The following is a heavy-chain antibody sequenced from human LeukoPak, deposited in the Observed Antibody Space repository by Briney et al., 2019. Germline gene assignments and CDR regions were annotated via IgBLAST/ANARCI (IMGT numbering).Heavy chain of an antibody. Sequence: ASVKVSCKASGYTFTGYYMHWVRQAPGQGLEWMGWINPNSGGTNYAQKFQGRVTMTRDTSISTAYMELSRLRSDDTAVYYCASDFTASSSYDILTGSSWFDPWGQGTLVTVSS. V-gene: IGHV1-2*02. CDR1: GYTFTGYY. CDR2: INPNSGGT. J-gene: IGHJ5*02. CDR3: ASDFTASSSYDILTGSSWFDP. D-gene: IGHD3-9*01.